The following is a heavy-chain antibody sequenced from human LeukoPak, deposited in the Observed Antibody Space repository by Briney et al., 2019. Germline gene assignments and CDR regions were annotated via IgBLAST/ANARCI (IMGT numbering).Heavy chain of an antibody. J-gene: IGHJ4*02. D-gene: IGHD2-15*01. CDR2: ISGSCGST. V-gene: IGHV3-23*01. CDR3: AKDLIYCSGGSCYSTPYYFDY. CDR1: GFTFSSYA. Sequence: GGSLRLSCAASGFTFSSYAMSWVRQAPGKGLEWVSAISGSCGSTYYADSVKGRFTISRDNSKNTLYLQMYSLRAEDTAVYYCAKDLIYCSGGSCYSTPYYFDYWGQGTLVTVSS.